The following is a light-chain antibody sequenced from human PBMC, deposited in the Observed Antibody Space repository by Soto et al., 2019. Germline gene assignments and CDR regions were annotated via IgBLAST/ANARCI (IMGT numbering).Light chain of an antibody. CDR2: DVS. Sequence: QSALTQPASVPGSPGQSITISCAGTSSDVGGYNSVSWYQQHPGEAPKLMIYDVSYRPSGVSSRFSGSKSGNTASLTISNLQAGDEADYYCCSYASTSTRVFGGGTKLTVL. CDR1: SSDVGGYNS. CDR3: CSYASTSTRV. V-gene: IGLV2-14*03. J-gene: IGLJ2*01.